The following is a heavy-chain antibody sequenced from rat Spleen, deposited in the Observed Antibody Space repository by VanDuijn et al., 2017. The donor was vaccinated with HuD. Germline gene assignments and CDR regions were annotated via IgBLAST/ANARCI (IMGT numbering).Heavy chain of an antibody. Sequence: EVQLVESGGGLVQPGRSLKLSCVASGFTFNNYWMTWVRQAPTKGLEWVASISTGGDDTYYRDSVKGRFTISRDNAKSTLYLQMDSLRSEDTATYYCARLGGLRNWFAYWGQGTLVTVSS. CDR3: ARLGGLRNWFAY. D-gene: IGHD4-3*01. V-gene: IGHV5-25*01. CDR1: GFTFNNYW. CDR2: ISTGGDDT. J-gene: IGHJ3*01.